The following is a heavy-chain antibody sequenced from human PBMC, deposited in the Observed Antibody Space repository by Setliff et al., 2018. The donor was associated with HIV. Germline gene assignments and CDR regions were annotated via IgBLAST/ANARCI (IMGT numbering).Heavy chain of an antibody. V-gene: IGHV1-69*10. CDR3: AKCRLQFWERCNDALDI. Sequence: SVKVSCKAARGTFNNYALSWVRQAHGQGLEWMGGIIPILDVPHYAQKFQGRVTISTDKVTNTAYMELTTLRSEDTAMYYCAKCRLQFWERCNDALDIWGPGTMFTVS. J-gene: IGHJ3*02. D-gene: IGHD3-3*01. CDR2: IIPILDVP. CDR1: RGTFNNYA.